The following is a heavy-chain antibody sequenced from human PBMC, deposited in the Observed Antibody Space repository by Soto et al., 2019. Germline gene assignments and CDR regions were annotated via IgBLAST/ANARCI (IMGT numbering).Heavy chain of an antibody. CDR3: ARGIAAAGMRSWFDP. CDR1: GGTFSSYT. CDR2: IIPILGIA. Sequence: QVQLVQSGAEVKKPGSSVKVSCKASGGTFSSYTISWVRQAPGQGLEWMGRIIPILGIANYAQKFQGRVTITADKSTSTAYMELSSLRSEDTAVYHCARGIAAAGMRSWFDPWGQGTLVTVSS. V-gene: IGHV1-69*02. J-gene: IGHJ5*02. D-gene: IGHD6-13*01.